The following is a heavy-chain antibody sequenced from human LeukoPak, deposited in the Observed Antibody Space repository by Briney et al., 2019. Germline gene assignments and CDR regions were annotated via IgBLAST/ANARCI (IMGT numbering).Heavy chain of an antibody. CDR1: GFTFSSYS. Sequence: PGGSLRLFCAASGFTFSSYSMNWVRQAPGKGLEWVSYISSSSSTIYYADSVKGRFTISRDNAKNSLYLQMNSLRAEDTAVYYCARVGDSSGWQYYLDYWGQGTLVTVSS. V-gene: IGHV3-48*01. CDR3: ARVGDSSGWQYYLDY. D-gene: IGHD6-19*01. J-gene: IGHJ4*02. CDR2: ISSSSSTI.